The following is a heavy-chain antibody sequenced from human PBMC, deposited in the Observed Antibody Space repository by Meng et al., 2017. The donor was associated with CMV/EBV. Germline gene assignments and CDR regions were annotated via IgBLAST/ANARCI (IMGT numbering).Heavy chain of an antibody. Sequence: GSLRLSCTVSGGSISSGSYYWGWIRQHPGKGLEWIGSIYYSGSTYYNPSLKSRVTISVDTSKNQFSLKLSSVTAADTAVYYCARQVLRYFDWPENWFDPWGQGTLVTVSS. V-gene: IGHV4-39*01. D-gene: IGHD3-9*01. J-gene: IGHJ5*02. CDR1: GGSISSGSYY. CDR2: IYYSGST. CDR3: ARQVLRYFDWPENWFDP.